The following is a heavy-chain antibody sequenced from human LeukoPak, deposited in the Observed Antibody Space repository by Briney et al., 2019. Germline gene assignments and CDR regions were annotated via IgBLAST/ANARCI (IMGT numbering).Heavy chain of an antibody. CDR2: IIPIFGTA. V-gene: IGHV1-69*05. J-gene: IGHJ4*02. Sequence: SVTVSCKASGGTFSRYAISWVRQAPGQGLEWMGGIIPIFGTANYAQKLQGRVTITTEESKSTAYMEMSRLRYEDTDVYYGAREVNSNYVYWGQGTLVTVSS. CDR3: AREVNSNYVY. CDR1: GGTFSRYA. D-gene: IGHD4-11*01.